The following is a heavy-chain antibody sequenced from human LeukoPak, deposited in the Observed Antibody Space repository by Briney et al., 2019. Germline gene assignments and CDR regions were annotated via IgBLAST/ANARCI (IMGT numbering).Heavy chain of an antibody. CDR1: GFTFSTYA. CDR3: AKMTGLKLTNYGMDV. D-gene: IGHD3-9*01. J-gene: IGHJ6*02. Sequence: GGSLRLSCAASGFTFSTYAVSWVRQAPGKGLEWVSAISGGIITTYYTDSVKGRFTISRDNSKHTLDLQMDSLRVDDTAVYYCAKMTGLKLTNYGMDVWGQGTTVTVSS. CDR2: ISGGIITT. V-gene: IGHV3-23*01.